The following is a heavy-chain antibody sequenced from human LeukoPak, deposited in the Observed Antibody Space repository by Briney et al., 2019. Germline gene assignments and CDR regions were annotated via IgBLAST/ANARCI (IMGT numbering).Heavy chain of an antibody. Sequence: GGSLRLSCAASGFTFSSYGMHWVRQAPGKGLEWVAVIWYDGSNKYYADSVKGRFTISRDNSKNTLYLQMNSLRAEDTAVYYYAKCHGSGSGWFDPWGQGTLVTVSS. D-gene: IGHD3-10*01. CDR1: GFTFSSYG. V-gene: IGHV3-33*06. CDR2: IWYDGSNK. CDR3: AKCHGSGSGWFDP. J-gene: IGHJ5*02.